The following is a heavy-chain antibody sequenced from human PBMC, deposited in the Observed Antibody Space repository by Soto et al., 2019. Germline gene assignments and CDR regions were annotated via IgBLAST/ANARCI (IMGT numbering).Heavy chain of an antibody. CDR1: GYSISAYY. J-gene: IGHJ4*02. V-gene: IGHV1-2*02. CDR2: IDPKNGGT. CDR3: GRDDYGIFPY. D-gene: IGHD3-10*01. Sequence: QVQLVQSGTEVKKPGASVKVSCQASGYSISAYYIHWVRQAPGQGLEWMGWIDPKNGGTVSAQKFQGRLTMTRDTSISTVYMDLSGLTSDATALYYCGRDDYGIFPYWGQGSLSPSPQ.